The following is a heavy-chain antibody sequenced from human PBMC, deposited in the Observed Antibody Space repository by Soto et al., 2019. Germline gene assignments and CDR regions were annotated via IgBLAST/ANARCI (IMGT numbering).Heavy chain of an antibody. CDR1: GGTVASSHW. CDR2: VYHTGDT. D-gene: IGHD2-21*02. CDR3: AREIVTAGGNNYFDP. V-gene: IGHV4-4*02. J-gene: IGHJ2*01. Sequence: SETLSLTCGVSGGTVASSHWWSWVRQSPGGGLEWIGNVYHTGDTNLNPSLQSRVTISVDKSNNQFSLRLNSLTAADTAVYFCAREIVTAGGNNYFDPWGPGTLLTVSS.